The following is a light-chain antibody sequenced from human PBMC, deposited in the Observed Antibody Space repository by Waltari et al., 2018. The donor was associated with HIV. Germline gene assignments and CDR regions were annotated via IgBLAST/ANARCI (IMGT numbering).Light chain of an antibody. Sequence: QSVLTQPPSVSAAPGQKVTISCSGSSSNIGNNYVSWYQQHPGTAPKLLIFDNNKRPSEYPERFCGSKSVSSAPLGIPGLQTGDEADYYCGTWDNSLSAYVVATGTKVTVL. CDR2: DNN. V-gene: IGLV1-51*01. CDR1: SSNIGNNY. J-gene: IGLJ1*01. CDR3: GTWDNSLSAYV.